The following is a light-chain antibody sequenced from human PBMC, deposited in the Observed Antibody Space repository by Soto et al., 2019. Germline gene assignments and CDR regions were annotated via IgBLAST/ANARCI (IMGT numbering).Light chain of an antibody. J-gene: IGLJ3*02. CDR2: EVS. CDR1: SSDVGGYNY. CDR3: SSYTNSDTWV. V-gene: IGLV2-14*01. Sequence: QSALTQPASVSGSPGQSITISCTGTSSDVGGYNYVSWYQQHPGQVPKLTIYEVSNRSSGVSNRFSGSKSGNTASLTISGLQAEDEADYYCSSYTNSDTWVFGGGTKLTVL.